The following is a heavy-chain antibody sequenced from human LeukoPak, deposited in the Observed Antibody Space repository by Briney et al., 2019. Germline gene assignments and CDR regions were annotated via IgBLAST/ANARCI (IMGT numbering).Heavy chain of an antibody. CDR2: INHSGST. CDR1: GGSFSGYY. Sequence: PSETLSLTCAVYGGSFSGYYWSWIRQPPGKGLEWIGEINHSGSTNYNPSLKSRVTISVDTSKNQFSLKLSSVTAADTAVYYCARWGDYIWGNDRLYYFDYWGQGTLVTVSS. J-gene: IGHJ4*02. CDR3: ARWGDYIWGNDRLYYFDY. D-gene: IGHD3-16*02. V-gene: IGHV4-34*01.